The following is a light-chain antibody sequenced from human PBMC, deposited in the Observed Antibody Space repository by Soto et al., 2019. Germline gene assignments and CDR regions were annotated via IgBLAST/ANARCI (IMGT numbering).Light chain of an antibody. CDR3: QQYYTVPVT. Sequence: DIVMTQSPDSLAVSLGERATINCRSSQNILYSSNNKNYLAWYQQKPGQPPKLLIYWASTRESGVPDRFSGSGSGTDFPLAISSLQAEDVAVYYCQQYYTVPVTFGPGTKVDIK. V-gene: IGKV4-1*01. J-gene: IGKJ3*01. CDR1: QNILYSSNNKNY. CDR2: WAS.